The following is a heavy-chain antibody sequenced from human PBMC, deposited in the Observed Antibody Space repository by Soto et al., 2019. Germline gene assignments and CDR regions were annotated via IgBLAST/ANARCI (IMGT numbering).Heavy chain of an antibody. CDR1: GGSISSSSYY. CDR2: IYYSGST. V-gene: IGHV4-39*01. D-gene: IGHD4-17*01. J-gene: IGHJ4*02. CDR3: ARIRYGGAFDY. Sequence: SETLSLTCTVSGGSISSSSYYWGWIRQPPGKGLEWIGSIYYSGSTYYNPSLKSRVTISVDTSKNQFSLKLSSVTAADTAVYYCARIRYGGAFDYWGQGTLVTVSS.